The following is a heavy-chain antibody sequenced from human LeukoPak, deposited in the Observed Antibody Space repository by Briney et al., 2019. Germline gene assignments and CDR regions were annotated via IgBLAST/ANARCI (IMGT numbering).Heavy chain of an antibody. J-gene: IGHJ4*02. V-gene: IGHV1-69*01. D-gene: IGHD7-27*01. CDR1: GGTFSSYA. CDR2: IIPIFGTA. CDR3: ASVVTGERNSYFDY. Sequence: SVKVSCKASGGTFSSYAISWVRQAPGQGLEWMGGIIPIFGTANYAQKFQGRVTITADESTSTAYMELSSLRSEDTAVYYCASVVTGERNSYFDYWGQGTLFNVSS.